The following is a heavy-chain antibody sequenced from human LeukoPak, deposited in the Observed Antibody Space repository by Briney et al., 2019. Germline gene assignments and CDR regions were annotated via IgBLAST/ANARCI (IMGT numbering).Heavy chain of an antibody. D-gene: IGHD6-19*01. J-gene: IGHJ4*02. CDR3: ARVSKYSSGWFLDY. CDR1: GYTFTSYG. CDR2: IIPIFGTA. V-gene: IGHV1-69*13. Sequence: ASVKVSCKASGYTFTSYGISWVRQAPGQGLEWMGGIIPIFGTANYAQKFQGRVTITADESTSTAYMELSSLRSEDTAVYYCARVSKYSSGWFLDYWGQGTLVTVSS.